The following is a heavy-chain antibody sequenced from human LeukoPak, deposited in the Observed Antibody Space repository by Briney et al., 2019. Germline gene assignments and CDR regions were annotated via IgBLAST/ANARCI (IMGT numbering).Heavy chain of an antibody. V-gene: IGHV1-18*01. CDR1: GYTFTSYG. CDR3: VRDAYGSGKGFFDY. CDR2: ISGHDGNT. Sequence: ASVKVSCKASGYTFTSYGFSWVRQAPGQGLEWVGWISGHDGNTKYAQKHQGRVTMTTETSTSTAYMELSSLGSDDTAVYYCVRDAYGSGKGFFDYWGQGTLVTVSS. J-gene: IGHJ4*02. D-gene: IGHD3-10*01.